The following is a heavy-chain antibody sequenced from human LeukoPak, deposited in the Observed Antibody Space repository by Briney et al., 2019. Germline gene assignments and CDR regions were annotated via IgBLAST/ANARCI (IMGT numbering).Heavy chain of an antibody. CDR2: IYYSGSS. D-gene: IGHD3-16*01. V-gene: IGHV4-59*08. Sequence: SETLSLTCSVSGDSISSYYWSWIRQPPGKGLEWIGDIYYSGSSKYNPSLKSRVTISVDTSKNEFSLKLSSVTAADTAVYYCARHPYTTYFDYWGQGTLVTVSS. J-gene: IGHJ4*02. CDR1: GDSISSYY. CDR3: ARHPYTTYFDY.